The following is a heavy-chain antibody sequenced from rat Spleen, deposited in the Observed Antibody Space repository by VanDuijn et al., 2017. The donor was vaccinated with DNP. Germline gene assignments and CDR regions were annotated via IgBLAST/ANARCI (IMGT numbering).Heavy chain of an antibody. Sequence: EVQLVESDGGLVQPGRSLKLSCAVSGFTFSDHYMAWVRQAPKKGLEWVATITNTGGNIYYPDSVRGRFTISRDNAKNTLYLQMDSLRSDDTATYYCARGADGFDYWGQGLMVTVSS. J-gene: IGHJ2*01. CDR3: ARGADGFDY. CDR1: GFTFSDHY. D-gene: IGHD1-6*01. V-gene: IGHV5-25*01. CDR2: ITNTGGNI.